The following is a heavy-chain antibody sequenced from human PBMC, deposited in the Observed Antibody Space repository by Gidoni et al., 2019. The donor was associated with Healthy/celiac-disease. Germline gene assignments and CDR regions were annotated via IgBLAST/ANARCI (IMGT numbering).Heavy chain of an antibody. V-gene: IGHV3-73*01. CDR1: GFTFSGSA. CDR2: IRSKANSYAT. D-gene: IGHD5-12*01. Sequence: EVQLVESGGGLVQPGGSLQLSCAASGFTFSGSAMHWVRQASGKGLEWVGRIRSKANSYATAYVASVKGRFTISRDDSKNTAYLQMNSLKTEDTAVYYCTRLEVATPNWSDYWGQGTLVTVSS. J-gene: IGHJ4*02. CDR3: TRLEVATPNWSDY.